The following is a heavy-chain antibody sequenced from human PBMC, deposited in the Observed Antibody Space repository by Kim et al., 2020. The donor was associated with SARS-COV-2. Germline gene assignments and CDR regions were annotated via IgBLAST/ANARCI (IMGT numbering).Heavy chain of an antibody. CDR2: IYPGDSDT. CDR1: GYSFTNYW. Sequence: GESLKISCKGSGYSFTNYWIGWVRQMPGKGLEWMGIIYPGDSDTRYSPSFQGQVTISADKSISTAYLQWSSLKASDTAMYYCARILNSSGWLEDFQHWGQGTLVTVSS. D-gene: IGHD6-19*01. J-gene: IGHJ1*01. V-gene: IGHV5-51*01. CDR3: ARILNSSGWLEDFQH.